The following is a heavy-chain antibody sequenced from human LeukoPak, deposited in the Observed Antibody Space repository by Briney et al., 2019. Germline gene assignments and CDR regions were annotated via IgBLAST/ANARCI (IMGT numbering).Heavy chain of an antibody. CDR3: ARGLPYCGGDCYYDY. D-gene: IGHD2-21*01. CDR1: GGTFSSYA. V-gene: IGHV1-2*02. Sequence: GASVKVSCKASGGTFSSYAISWVRQAPGQGLEWMGWINPNSGGTNYAQKFQGRVTMTRDTSISTAYMELSRLRSDDTAVYYCARGLPYCGGDCYYDYWGQGTLVTVSS. CDR2: INPNSGGT. J-gene: IGHJ4*02.